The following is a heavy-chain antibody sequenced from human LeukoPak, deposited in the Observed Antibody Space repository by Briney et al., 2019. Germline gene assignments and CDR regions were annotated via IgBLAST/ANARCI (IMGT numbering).Heavy chain of an antibody. Sequence: GGSLRLSCAASGFTFSNAWMSWVRQAPGKGLEWVGRIKSKTDGGTTDYAAPVKGRFTISRDDSKNTLYLQMNSLKTEDTAVYYCTTDLASSYVSVGFGYYFDYWGQGTLVTVSS. CDR2: IKSKTDGGTT. D-gene: IGHD1-26*01. CDR1: GFTFSNAW. J-gene: IGHJ4*02. CDR3: TTDLASSYVSVGFGYYFDY. V-gene: IGHV3-15*01.